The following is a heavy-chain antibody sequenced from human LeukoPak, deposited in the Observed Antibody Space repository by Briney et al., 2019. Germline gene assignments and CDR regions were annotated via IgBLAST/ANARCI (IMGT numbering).Heavy chain of an antibody. CDR2: IYYSGST. CDR3: ARDSQLGAFDI. D-gene: IGHD3-10*01. J-gene: IGHJ3*02. Sequence: SETLSLTCTVSGGSISSYYWSWIRQPPGKGLEWIGYIYYSGSTNYNPSLKSRVTISVDTSKNQFSLKLSSVTAADTAVYYCARDSQLGAFDILGQGTMVTVSS. CDR1: GGSISSYY. V-gene: IGHV4-59*01.